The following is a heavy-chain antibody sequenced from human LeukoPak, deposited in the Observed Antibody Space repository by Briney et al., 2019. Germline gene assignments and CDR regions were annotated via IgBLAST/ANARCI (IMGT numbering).Heavy chain of an antibody. J-gene: IGHJ6*02. D-gene: IGHD6-25*01. V-gene: IGHV3-21*01. CDR2: IDSSSSYI. CDR3: ARGDGSANYFYYYGLDV. CDR1: GFTFSGYS. Sequence: PGGSLRLSCSASGFTFSGYSMNWVRQAPGKGLEWVSFIDSSSSYIYYADSVKGRFSISRDNAKNSLYLQMNSLRAEDTAMYYRARGDGSANYFYYYGLDVWGQGTTVTVSS.